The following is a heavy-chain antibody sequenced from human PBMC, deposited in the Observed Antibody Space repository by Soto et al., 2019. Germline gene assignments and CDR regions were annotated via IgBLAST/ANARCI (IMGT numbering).Heavy chain of an antibody. V-gene: IGHV1-18*01. CDR2: ISGYNGIT. J-gene: IGHJ6*02. Sequence: ASVKVSCKASGYSFTSYGISWVRQAPGQGLEWMGWISGYNGITNYAQKVQGRVTMTTETSTSTAYMELRSLRSDDTAVYYCARRTRWNDGGYYNYYMDVWGQGTTVTVSS. CDR1: GYSFTSYG. CDR3: ARRTRWNDGGYYNYYMDV. D-gene: IGHD1-1*01.